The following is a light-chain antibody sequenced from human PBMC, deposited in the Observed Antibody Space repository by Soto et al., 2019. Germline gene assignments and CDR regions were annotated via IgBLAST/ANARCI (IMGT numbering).Light chain of an antibody. V-gene: IGKV3-15*01. CDR3: QHYNNWPLT. CDR2: GAS. Sequence: EIALTQAPGTLSLSPGERPTLSCSASQTVSTNYLAWYQQKPGQAPRLLIYGASTRATGIPARFSGSGSGTEFTLTISSLQSEDFAVYYCQHYNNWPLTLGGGTKVDIK. CDR1: QTVSTN. J-gene: IGKJ4*01.